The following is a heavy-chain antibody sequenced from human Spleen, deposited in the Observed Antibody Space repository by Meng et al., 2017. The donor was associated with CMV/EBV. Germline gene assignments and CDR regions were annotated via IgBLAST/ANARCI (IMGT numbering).Heavy chain of an antibody. CDR2: INHSGST. V-gene: IGHV4-34*01. Sequence: FSGYYWGWIRQPPGKGLEWIGEINHSGSTNYNPSLKSRVTISVDTSKNQFSLKLSSVTAADTAVYYCARGRYCSSTSCYFSSSWFDPWGQGTLVTVSS. J-gene: IGHJ5*02. CDR1: FSGYY. CDR3: ARGRYCSSTSCYFSSSWFDP. D-gene: IGHD2-2*01.